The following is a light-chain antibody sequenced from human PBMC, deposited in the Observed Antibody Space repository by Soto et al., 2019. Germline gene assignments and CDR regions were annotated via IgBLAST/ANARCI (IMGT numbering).Light chain of an antibody. Sequence: DIQMTQSPSSLSASVGDRVTITCQASQDISNYLNWYQQKPGKAPKLLIYDACNLETGVPSRFGGRGSGTDFTYTISSLPPEDIATYYCQQYDNLPPLTFGGGTKVEIK. V-gene: IGKV1-33*01. CDR1: QDISNY. CDR3: QQYDNLPPLT. CDR2: DAC. J-gene: IGKJ4*01.